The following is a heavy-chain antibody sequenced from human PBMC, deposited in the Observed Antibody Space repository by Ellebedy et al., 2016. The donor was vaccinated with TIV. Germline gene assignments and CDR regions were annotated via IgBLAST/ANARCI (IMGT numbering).Heavy chain of an antibody. D-gene: IGHD4-17*01. Sequence: GESLKISXAASGFTFSRYEIHWVRQAPGKGLDWVALISDDGINKYYTDSVKGRFTISRDNSKFRVYLQMNSLRAEDTAVYYCAKDLATVTTAKLDYWGQGTLVTVSS. CDR1: GFTFSRYE. CDR2: ISDDGINK. V-gene: IGHV3-30*18. J-gene: IGHJ4*02. CDR3: AKDLATVTTAKLDY.